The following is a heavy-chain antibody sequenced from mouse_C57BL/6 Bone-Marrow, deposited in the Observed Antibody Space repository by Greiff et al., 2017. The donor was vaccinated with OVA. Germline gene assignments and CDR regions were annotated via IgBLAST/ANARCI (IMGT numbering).Heavy chain of an antibody. J-gene: IGHJ3*01. CDR2: IYPSDSET. CDR3: AGERSY. CDR1: GYTFTSYW. Sequence: QVHVKQPGAELVRPGSSVKLSCKASGYTFTSYWMDWVKQRPGQGLEWIGNIYPSDSETHYNQKFKDKATLTVDKSSSTAYMQLSSLTSEDSAVYYCAGERSYWGQGTLVTVSA. V-gene: IGHV1-61*01.